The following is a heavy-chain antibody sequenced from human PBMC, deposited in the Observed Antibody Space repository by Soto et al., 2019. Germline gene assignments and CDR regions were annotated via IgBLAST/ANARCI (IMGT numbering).Heavy chain of an antibody. D-gene: IGHD3-16*02. Sequence: SETLSLTCSVSGGSISSHSHYWGWIRQPPGKGLEWIGYIYYSGSTNYNPSLKSRVTISVDTSKNQFSLKLSSVTAADTAVYYCARTIHLGELSFFDYWGQGTLVTVSS. CDR1: GGSISSHSHY. V-gene: IGHV4-61*01. CDR3: ARTIHLGELSFFDY. CDR2: IYYSGST. J-gene: IGHJ4*02.